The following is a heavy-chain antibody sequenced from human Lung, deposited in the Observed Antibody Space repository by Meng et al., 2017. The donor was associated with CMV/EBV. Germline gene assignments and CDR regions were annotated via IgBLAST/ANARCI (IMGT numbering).Heavy chain of an antibody. V-gene: IGHV1-18*01. Sequence: QGQRVRSWAEVKKPGSSVRVSFKASGGTFSSYTITWVRQAPGQGLEWMGWISAYNGNTNYAQTLQGRLTMTTDTSTSTAYMELRSLRSDDTAVYYCARVEVGITSGDYWGQGTLVTVSS. CDR2: ISAYNGNT. CDR1: GGTFSSYT. J-gene: IGHJ4*02. D-gene: IGHD1-26*01. CDR3: ARVEVGITSGDY.